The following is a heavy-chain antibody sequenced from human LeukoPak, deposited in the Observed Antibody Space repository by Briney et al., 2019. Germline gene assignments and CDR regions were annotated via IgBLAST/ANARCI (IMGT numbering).Heavy chain of an antibody. V-gene: IGHV4-34*01. CDR3: ARGRPYSSSWAPSYYFDY. D-gene: IGHD6-13*01. CDR2: INHSGST. J-gene: IGHJ4*02. CDR1: GVAFRGYY. Sequence: PSQTLSLTRAVYGVAFRGYYWSWSRQPPGKGLEWSRKINHSGSTNYNPSLKSRVTISVDTSKNQFSLKLSSVTAADTAVYYCARGRPYSSSWAPSYYFDYWGQGTLVTVSS.